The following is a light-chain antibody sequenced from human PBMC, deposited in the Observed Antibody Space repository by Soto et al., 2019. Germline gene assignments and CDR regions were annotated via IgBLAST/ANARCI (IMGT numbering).Light chain of an antibody. CDR2: GAS. V-gene: IGKV3-20*01. CDR1: QTVTSNY. CDR3: QNYGNSPWT. Sequence: EIVLTQSPGTLSSSPGERATLSCRASQTVTSNYLAWYQQKPGQAPRLLFFGASIRATGLPDRFSGGGSGTDFTLTISGLEPEDFAVYYCQNYGNSPWTFGQGTKVDIK. J-gene: IGKJ1*01.